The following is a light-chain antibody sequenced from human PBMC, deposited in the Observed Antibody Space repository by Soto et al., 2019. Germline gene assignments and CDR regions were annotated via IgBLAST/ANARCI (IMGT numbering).Light chain of an antibody. J-gene: IGKJ1*01. Sequence: AMQLAQSPSSLSASVGDRVTVTCRASQGISSAVAWYQQKPGKPPKLLMYDASSLESGVPARFSGSGSGTEFTLTISSLQPDDFATYSYQQYNSSPWTFGQGTKVDIK. CDR1: QGISSA. V-gene: IGKV1-13*02. CDR2: DAS. CDR3: QQYNSSPWT.